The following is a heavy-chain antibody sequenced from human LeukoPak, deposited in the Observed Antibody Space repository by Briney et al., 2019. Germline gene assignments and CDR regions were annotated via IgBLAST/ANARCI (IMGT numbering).Heavy chain of an antibody. V-gene: IGHV3-23*01. D-gene: IGHD4-17*01. CDR1: GFTFSSYA. Sequence: GGSLRLSCAASGFTFSSYAMSWVRQAPEKGLEWVSTISGSGGGTYYADSVKDRFTISRDNSKNTLYLQMNSLRAEDTAMYYCARSSDPGDFVFPFDYWGQGTLVTVSS. CDR3: ARSSDPGDFVFPFDY. J-gene: IGHJ4*02. CDR2: ISGSGGGT.